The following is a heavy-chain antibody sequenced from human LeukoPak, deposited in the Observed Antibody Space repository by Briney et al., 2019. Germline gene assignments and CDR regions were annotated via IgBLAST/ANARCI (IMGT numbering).Heavy chain of an antibody. CDR2: IIPILGIA. CDR3: ATADCSGGSCYSGTGIWFDP. D-gene: IGHD2-15*01. CDR1: GGTFSSYA. Sequence: RASVKVSCKASGGTFSSYAISWVRQAPGQGLEWMGRIIPILGIANYAQKFQGRVTITADKSTSTAYMELSSLRSEDTAVYYCATADCSGGSCYSGTGIWFDPWGQGTLVTVSS. V-gene: IGHV1-69*04. J-gene: IGHJ5*02.